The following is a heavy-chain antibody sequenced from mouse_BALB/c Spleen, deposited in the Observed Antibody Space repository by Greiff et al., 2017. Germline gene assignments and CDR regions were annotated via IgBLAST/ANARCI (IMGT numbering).Heavy chain of an antibody. CDR3: ARDYGYYAMDY. V-gene: IGHV5-17*02. CDR2: ISSGSSTI. Sequence: EVKLMESGGGLVQPGGSRKLSCAASGFTFSSFGMHWVRQAPEKGLEWVVYISSGSSTIYYADTVKGRFTISRDNPKNTLFLQMTSLRSEDTAMYYCARDYGYYAMDYWGQGTSVTVSS. CDR1: GFTFSSFG. D-gene: IGHD1-2*01. J-gene: IGHJ4*01.